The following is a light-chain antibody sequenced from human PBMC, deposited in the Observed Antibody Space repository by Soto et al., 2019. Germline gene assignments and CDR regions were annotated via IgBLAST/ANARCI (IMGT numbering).Light chain of an antibody. CDR3: QQYNNWPLT. Sequence: EIVRTQSPAPLSVSPGERATLSCRASQSVSSNLAWYQQKPGQTPRLLIYGTSTRATGIPARFSGSESGTHFTLTISSLQSEDFAVYYSQQYNNWPLTFGGGTKVEIK. V-gene: IGKV3-15*01. J-gene: IGKJ4*01. CDR2: GTS. CDR1: QSVSSN.